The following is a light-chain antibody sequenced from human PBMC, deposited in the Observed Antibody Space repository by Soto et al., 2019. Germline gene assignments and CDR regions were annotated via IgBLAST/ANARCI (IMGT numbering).Light chain of an antibody. CDR1: SSDVGAYNY. CDR2: DVI. J-gene: IGLJ1*01. CDR3: CSYTTSSTYV. V-gene: IGLV2-8*01. Sequence: SALTQPPSASGSPGQTVAICCTGTSSDVGAYNYVSWYQQHPGKAPKLMIYDVIQRPSGVPARFSGSKSGNTASLTVSGLQPEDEADYYCCSYTTSSTYVFGTGTKLTVL.